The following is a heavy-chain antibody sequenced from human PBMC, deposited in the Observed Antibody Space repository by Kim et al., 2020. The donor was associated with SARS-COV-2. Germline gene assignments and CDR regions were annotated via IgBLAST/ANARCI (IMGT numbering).Heavy chain of an antibody. D-gene: IGHD3-10*01. J-gene: IGHJ4*02. CDR1: GFTFDDYA. CDR2: ISGDGGST. CDR3: AKDLDYYGSGSYYSRPTGFPSWVGY. V-gene: IGHV3-43*02. Sequence: GGSLRLSCAASGFTFDDYAMHWVRQAPGKGLEWVSLISGDGGSTYYADSVKGRFTISRDNSKNSLYLQMNSLRTEDTALYYCAKDLDYYGSGSYYSRPTGFPSWVGYWGQGTLVTVSS.